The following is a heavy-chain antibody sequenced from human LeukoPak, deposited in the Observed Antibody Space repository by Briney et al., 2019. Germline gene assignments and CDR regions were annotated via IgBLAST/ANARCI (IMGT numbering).Heavy chain of an antibody. D-gene: IGHD2-2*01. CDR2: VIPILGVA. J-gene: IGHJ4*02. CDR1: GGTFSSYT. CDR3: AREAHNCSSTSCYFKGAIFDY. V-gene: IGHV1-69*02. Sequence: SVKVSCKASGGTFSSYTISWVRQAPGQGLEWRGRVIPILGVANYTQKFQGRVTITADKSTRTAYMELSSLRSEDTAVYYCAREAHNCSSTSCYFKGAIFDYWGQGTLVTVSS.